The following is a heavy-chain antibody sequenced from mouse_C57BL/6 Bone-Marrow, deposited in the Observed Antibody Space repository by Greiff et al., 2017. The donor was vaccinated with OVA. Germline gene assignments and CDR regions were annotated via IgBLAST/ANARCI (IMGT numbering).Heavy chain of an antibody. Sequence: DVKLQESGGGLVKPGGSLKLSCAASGFTFSSYAMSWVSQSPEKRLEWVATISDGGSYTYYPDNVKGRFTISRDNAKNNPYLQISNLTSEDTAMYYCAIDAVYDDDFDYWGRGTTPTVTA. D-gene: IGHD2-12*01. V-gene: IGHV5-4*01. J-gene: IGHJ2*01. CDR1: GFTFSSYA. CDR2: ISDGGSYT. CDR3: AIDAVYDDDFDY.